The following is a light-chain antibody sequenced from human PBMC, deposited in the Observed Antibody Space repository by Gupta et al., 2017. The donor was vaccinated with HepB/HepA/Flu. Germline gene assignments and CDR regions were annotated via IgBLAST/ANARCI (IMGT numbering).Light chain of an antibody. CDR2: SKN. CDR3: AAWDDSLNGQGV. J-gene: IGLJ3*02. Sequence: QSVLTQPPSASGTPGQRVTISCSGSSSNIGSNTVNWYQQLPGTAPKLLIYSKNQRPSGVPDRFSGSKSGTSASLAITGLQSEDEAEYYCAAWDDSLNGQGVFGGGTKLTVL. V-gene: IGLV1-44*01. CDR1: SSNIGSNT.